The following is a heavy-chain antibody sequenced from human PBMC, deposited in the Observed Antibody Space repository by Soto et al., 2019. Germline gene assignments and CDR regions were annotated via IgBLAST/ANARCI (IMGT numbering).Heavy chain of an antibody. CDR1: GDTFGSYD. V-gene: IGHV1-18*01. Sequence: ASVKVSCKASGDTFGSYDINWVRQAPGQGLEWMGWISTYNGDTNYAQTFQGRVTMTTDTSTSTVHMEVRSLRSDDTAVYYCAREGVAPYYYYGMDVWGQGTPVTVSS. CDR2: ISTYNGDT. CDR3: AREGVAPYYYYGMDV. D-gene: IGHD5-12*01. J-gene: IGHJ6*02.